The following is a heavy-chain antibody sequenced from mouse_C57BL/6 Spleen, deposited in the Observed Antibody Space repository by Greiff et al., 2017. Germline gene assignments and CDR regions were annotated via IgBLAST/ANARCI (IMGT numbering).Heavy chain of an antibody. Sequence: VQLQQPGAELVKPGASVKLSCKASGYTFTSYWMHWVKQRPGQGLEWIGMIHPNSGSTNYNATLKSKAPLTVDKSSSTAYMQLSSLTAEDAAVYYCARGGYDGYYEYFDVWGTGTTVTVSS. CDR3: ARGGYDGYYEYFDV. D-gene: IGHD2-3*01. J-gene: IGHJ1*03. CDR1: GYTFTSYW. CDR2: IHPNSGST. V-gene: IGHV1-64*01.